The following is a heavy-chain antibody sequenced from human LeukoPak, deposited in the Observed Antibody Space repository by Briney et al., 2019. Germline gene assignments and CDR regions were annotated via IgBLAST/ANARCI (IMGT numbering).Heavy chain of an antibody. CDR3: ARYRAVVTGQYYFDY. J-gene: IGHJ4*02. CDR2: INHSGST. D-gene: IGHD2-15*01. V-gene: IGHV4-34*01. CDR1: GGSFSVYY. Sequence: SETLSLTCAVYGGSFSVYYWSWIRQPPGKGLEWIGEINHSGSTNYNPSLKSRVTISVDTSKNQFSLKLSSVTAADTAVYYCARYRAVVTGQYYFDYWGQGTLVTVSS.